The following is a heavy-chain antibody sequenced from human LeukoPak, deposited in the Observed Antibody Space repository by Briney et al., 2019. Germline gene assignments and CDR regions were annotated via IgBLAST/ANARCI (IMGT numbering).Heavy chain of an antibody. CDR1: GFTFSNAW. D-gene: IGHD3-9*01. Sequence: GGSLRLSCAASGFTFSNAWMSWVRQAPGKGLVWVSRINSDGSSTSYADSVKGRFTISRDNAKNTLYMQMNSLRAEDTAVYYCTRDRLANNWFDPWGQGTLVTVSS. CDR2: INSDGSST. CDR3: TRDRLANNWFDP. J-gene: IGHJ5*02. V-gene: IGHV3-74*01.